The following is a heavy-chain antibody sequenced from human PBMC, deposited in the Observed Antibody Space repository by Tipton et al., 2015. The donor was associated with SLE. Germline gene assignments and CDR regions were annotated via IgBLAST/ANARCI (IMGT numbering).Heavy chain of an antibody. CDR3: ARVRGSSSSGHY. V-gene: IGHV4-34*01. CDR1: GGSFSGYY. CDR2: INHSGST. D-gene: IGHD6-6*01. J-gene: IGHJ4*02. Sequence: TLSLTCAVYGGSFSGYYWSWIRQPPGKGLEWIGEINHSGSTNYNPSLKSRVTISVDTSKNQFSLKLSSVTAADTAVYYCARVRGSSSSGHYWGQGTLVTVSS.